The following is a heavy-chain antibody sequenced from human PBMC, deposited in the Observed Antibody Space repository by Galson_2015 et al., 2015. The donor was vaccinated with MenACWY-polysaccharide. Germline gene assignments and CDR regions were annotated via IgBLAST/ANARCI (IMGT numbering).Heavy chain of an antibody. J-gene: IGHJ4*02. D-gene: IGHD5-24*01. CDR1: GDSISSYY. CDR2: ISYIGST. Sequence: ETLSLTCTVSGDSISSYYWSWIRQPPGKGLEWIGCISYIGSTNYNPSLKSRLTISLDTSKNQFSLRLNSVTAADTAVYYCARDLDGYNLIFDYWGQGTLATVSS. CDR3: ARDLDGYNLIFDY. V-gene: IGHV4-59*01.